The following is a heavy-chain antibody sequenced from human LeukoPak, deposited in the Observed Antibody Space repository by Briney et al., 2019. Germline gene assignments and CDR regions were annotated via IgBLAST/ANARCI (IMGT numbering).Heavy chain of an antibody. V-gene: IGHV4-59*01. Sequence: SETLSLTCTVSGGSISSYYWSWIRQPPGKGLEWIGYIYYSGSTNYNPSLKSRVTISVDTSKNQFSLKLSSVTAADTAVYYCARVVVSYYYDSSGYYREVRYYFDYWGQGTLVTVSS. CDR2: IYYSGST. CDR1: GGSISSYY. J-gene: IGHJ4*02. D-gene: IGHD3-22*01. CDR3: ARVVVSYYYDSSGYYREVRYYFDY.